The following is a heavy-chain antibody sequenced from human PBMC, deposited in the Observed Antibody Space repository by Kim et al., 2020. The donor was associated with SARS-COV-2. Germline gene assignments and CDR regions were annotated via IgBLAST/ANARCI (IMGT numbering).Heavy chain of an antibody. CDR3: ARIRFGSWFGVYYGMDV. D-gene: IGHD3-10*01. V-gene: IGHV2-70*01. Sequence: SGPTLVHPTPNLTLTCTFSGFSLSTSGMCVSWIRQPPGKALEWLALIDWDDDKYYSTSLKARLTISKDTSKNQVVLTMTNMDPVDTATYYCARIRFGSWFGVYYGMDVWGQGTTVTVSS. CDR1: GFSLSTSGMC. J-gene: IGHJ6*02. CDR2: IDWDDDK.